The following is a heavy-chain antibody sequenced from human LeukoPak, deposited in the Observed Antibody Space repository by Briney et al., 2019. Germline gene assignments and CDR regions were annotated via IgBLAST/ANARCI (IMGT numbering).Heavy chain of an antibody. D-gene: IGHD1-26*01. Sequence: GGSLRLSCAASGFTFSTYWMSWVRQAQGKGLEWVANIKQDGSEKYYLDSVKGRFTISRDNGNNSMYLQMNSMRVEDAAVYYCARWAGGHYDYWGQGTLVTVSA. CDR3: ARWAGGHYDY. V-gene: IGHV3-7*01. CDR1: GFTFSTYW. CDR2: IKQDGSEK. J-gene: IGHJ4*02.